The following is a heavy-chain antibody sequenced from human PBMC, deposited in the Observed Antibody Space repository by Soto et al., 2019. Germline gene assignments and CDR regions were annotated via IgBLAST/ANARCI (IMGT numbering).Heavy chain of an antibody. CDR2: IYHSGTT. D-gene: IGHD3-10*01. CDR3: ARGFGDPKKFDY. Sequence: SETLSLTCAVSGDSITSGGYSWSWIRQPPGKGLEWIGYIYHSGTTYHNPSLRSRVTISVDRSKNQFSLNLSSVTAADTAVYYCARGFGDPKKFDYWGQGTLVTVSS. CDR1: GDSITSGGYS. V-gene: IGHV4-30-2*01. J-gene: IGHJ4*02.